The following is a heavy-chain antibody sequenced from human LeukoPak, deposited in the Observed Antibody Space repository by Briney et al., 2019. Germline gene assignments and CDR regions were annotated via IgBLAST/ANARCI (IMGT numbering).Heavy chain of an antibody. CDR1: GFTFSSNW. Sequence: PGGSLRLSCATSGFTFSSNWMTWVRQAPGKGLEWLANIKQDGSEKYYVDSVKGRFTISRDNAKNSLYLQMNSLRAEDTAVCYCARERGITGTIKYWGQGTLVTVSS. J-gene: IGHJ4*02. CDR2: IKQDGSEK. V-gene: IGHV3-7*05. D-gene: IGHD1-7*01. CDR3: ARERGITGTIKY.